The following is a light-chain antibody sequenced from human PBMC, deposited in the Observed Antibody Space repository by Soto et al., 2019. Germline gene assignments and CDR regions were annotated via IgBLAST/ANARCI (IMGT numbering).Light chain of an antibody. CDR3: GSYTSSSTVI. Sequence: QSALTQPASVSGSPGQSITISCTGSSSDVGNYNYVSWYQQHPGKAPKLMISEVTNRPSGVSNRFSGSKSGNTASLTISGLQAEDEADYYCGSYTSSSTVIFGGGTKLTVL. CDR2: EVT. J-gene: IGLJ2*01. CDR1: SSDVGNYNY. V-gene: IGLV2-14*01.